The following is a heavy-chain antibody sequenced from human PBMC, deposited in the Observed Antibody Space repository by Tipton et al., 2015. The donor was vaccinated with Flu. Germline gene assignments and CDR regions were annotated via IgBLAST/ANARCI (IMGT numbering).Heavy chain of an antibody. J-gene: IGHJ4*02. V-gene: IGHV3-23*01. CDR1: GFTFSSYA. CDR2: ISGSGGST. D-gene: IGHD2-15*01. CDR3: ASSSVVAATGETGY. Sequence: GSLRLSCAASGFTFSSYAMSWVRQAPGKGLEWVSAISGSGGSTYYADSVKGRFTISRDNSKNTLYLQMNSLRAEDTAVYYCASSSVVAATGETGYWGQGTLVTVSS.